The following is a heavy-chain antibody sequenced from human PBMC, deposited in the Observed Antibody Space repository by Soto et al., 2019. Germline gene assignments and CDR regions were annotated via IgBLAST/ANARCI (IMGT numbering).Heavy chain of an antibody. CDR3: AADNFCSSTSCYRDY. CDR2: IVVGSGNT. CDR1: GFTFTSSA. D-gene: IGHD2-2*01. V-gene: IGHV1-58*01. J-gene: IGHJ4*02. Sequence: ASVKVSCKASGFTFTSSAVQWVRQARGQRLEWIGWIVVGSGNTNYAQKFQERVTITRDMPTSTAYMELSSLRSEDTAVYYCAADNFCSSTSCYRDYWGQGTLVTVSS.